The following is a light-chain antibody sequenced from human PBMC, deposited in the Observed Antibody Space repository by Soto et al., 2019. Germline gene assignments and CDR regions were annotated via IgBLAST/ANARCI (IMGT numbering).Light chain of an antibody. CDR1: SSNIGSNY. Sequence: QLVLTQPPSASGTPGQRVTISCSGSSSNIGSNYVYWYQQLPGTAPKLLIYRNNQRPSGVPDRFFGSKSGTSASLAISGLRSEDEADYYCAAWDDSLSGRVFGGGTQLTVL. V-gene: IGLV1-47*01. CDR3: AAWDDSLSGRV. J-gene: IGLJ3*02. CDR2: RNN.